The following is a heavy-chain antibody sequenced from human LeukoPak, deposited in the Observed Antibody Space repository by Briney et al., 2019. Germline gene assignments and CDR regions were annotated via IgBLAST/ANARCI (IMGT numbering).Heavy chain of an antibody. D-gene: IGHD2-2*01. V-gene: IGHV4-38-2*02. CDR1: GYSISSGYY. Sequence: SETLSLTCTVSGYSISSGYYWGWIRQPPGKGLEWIGSIYHSGSTYYNPSLKSRVTISVDTSKNQFSLKLSSVTAADTAVYYCAISHGYQLLSWWFDPWGQGTLVTVSS. CDR3: AISHGYQLLSWWFDP. J-gene: IGHJ5*02. CDR2: IYHSGST.